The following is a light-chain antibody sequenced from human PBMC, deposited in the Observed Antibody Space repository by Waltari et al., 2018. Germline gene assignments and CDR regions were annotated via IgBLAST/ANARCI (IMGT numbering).Light chain of an antibody. Sequence: IVFTQSPVTLSLSPGERATLSSRASQNIQTFLAWYQHRPGQPPRLLIYDAFYRATGIPARFSGSGSGTDFTLSISSLEPEDFAVYFCQQRSDWPPFTFGPGTRVDI. CDR1: QNIQTF. V-gene: IGKV3-11*01. CDR3: QQRSDWPPFT. CDR2: DAF. J-gene: IGKJ3*01.